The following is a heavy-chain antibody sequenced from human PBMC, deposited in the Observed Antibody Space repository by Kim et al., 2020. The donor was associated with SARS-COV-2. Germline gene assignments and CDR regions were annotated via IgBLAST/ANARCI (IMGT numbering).Heavy chain of an antibody. V-gene: IGHV3-23*01. Sequence: GGSLRLSCAASGFTFSSYAMSWVRQAPGKGLEWVSAISGSGGSTYYADSVKGRFTISRDNSKNTLYLQMNSLRAEDTAVYYCAKEGEEVTMIVGYFDYWGQGTLVTVSS. CDR2: ISGSGGST. D-gene: IGHD3-22*01. CDR1: GFTFSSYA. J-gene: IGHJ4*02. CDR3: AKEGEEVTMIVGYFDY.